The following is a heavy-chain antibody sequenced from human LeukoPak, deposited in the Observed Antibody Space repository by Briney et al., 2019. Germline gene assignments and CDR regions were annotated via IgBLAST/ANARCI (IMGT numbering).Heavy chain of an antibody. Sequence: PSETLSLTCTVSGGSISSSSYYWGWIRQPPGKGLEWIGSIYYSGSTYYNPSLKSRVTISVDTSKNQFSLKLSSVTAADTAVYYCARAPPLSQLLYWRTSFDYWGQGTQVTVSS. D-gene: IGHD2-2*02. CDR1: GGSISSSSYY. CDR3: ARAPPLSQLLYWRTSFDY. J-gene: IGHJ4*02. V-gene: IGHV4-39*07. CDR2: IYYSGST.